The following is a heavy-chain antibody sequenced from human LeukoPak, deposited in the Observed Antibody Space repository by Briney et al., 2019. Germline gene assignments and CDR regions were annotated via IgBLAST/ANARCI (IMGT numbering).Heavy chain of an antibody. V-gene: IGHV4-34*01. Sequence: SETLSLTCAVYGGSFSGYYWTWIRRPPGKGLEWIGEINHSGSTNYNPSLKSRVTISVDTSKNQFSLKLSSVTAADTAVYYCARKNAYYYDSSGYYSRLRYYYMDVWGKGTTVTVSS. CDR1: GGSFSGYY. CDR3: ARKNAYYYDSSGYYSRLRYYYMDV. D-gene: IGHD3-22*01. J-gene: IGHJ6*03. CDR2: INHSGST.